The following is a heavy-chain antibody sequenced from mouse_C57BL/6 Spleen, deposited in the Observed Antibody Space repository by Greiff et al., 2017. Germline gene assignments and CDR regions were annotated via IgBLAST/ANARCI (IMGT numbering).Heavy chain of an antibody. V-gene: IGHV1-69*01. CDR2: IDPSDSYT. CDR1: GYTFTSYW. Sequence: QVQLQQPGAELVMPGASVKLSCKASGYTFTSYWMHWVKQRPGQGLEWIGEIDPSDSYTNYNQKFKGKSTLTVDKSSSTAYMQLSSLTSEDSAVYYCARRRAYDYDVPYYCDYWGQGTTLTVSS. D-gene: IGHD2-4*01. J-gene: IGHJ2*01. CDR3: ARRRAYDYDVPYYCDY.